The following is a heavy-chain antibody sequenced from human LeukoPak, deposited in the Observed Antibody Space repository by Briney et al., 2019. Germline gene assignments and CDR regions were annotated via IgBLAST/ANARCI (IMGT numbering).Heavy chain of an antibody. Sequence: PSETLSLTCTVSGGSISTYYWNWIRQPPGKGLEWIGYIYHSGSTNYNPSLQSRVTISVDTSKNQFSLNLNSVTAADTAGYYCARGGAARLHFQNWGQGTLVTVSS. CDR2: IYHSGST. V-gene: IGHV4-59*01. D-gene: IGHD6-6*01. CDR3: ARGGAARLHFQN. J-gene: IGHJ1*01. CDR1: GGSISTYY.